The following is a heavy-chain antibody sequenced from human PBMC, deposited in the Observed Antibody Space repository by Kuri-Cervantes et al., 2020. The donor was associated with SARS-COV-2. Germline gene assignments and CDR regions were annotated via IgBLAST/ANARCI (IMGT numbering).Heavy chain of an antibody. Sequence: ASVKVSCKASGYTFTGYYMHWVRQAPGQGLEWMGWINPNSGGTNYAQKFQGWVTMNRDTSISTVCMELSRLRSDDTAVYYCARSNHFGRLAVISQGGAFDIWGQGTMVTVPS. CDR1: GYTFTGYY. CDR3: ARSNHFGRLAVISQGGAFDI. CDR2: INPNSGGT. J-gene: IGHJ3*02. V-gene: IGHV1-2*04. D-gene: IGHD3-22*01.